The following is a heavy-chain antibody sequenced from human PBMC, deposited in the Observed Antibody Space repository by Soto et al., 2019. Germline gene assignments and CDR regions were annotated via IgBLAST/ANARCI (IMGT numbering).Heavy chain of an antibody. Sequence: ASVKVSCKVSGYTPTELSMHWVRQAPGKRLEWMGGFDPEDGETIYAQKFQGRVTMTEDTSTDQAYMELSSLRSEDTALYSCATDLSPVGDFWRGAFDIFRRGTMV. CDR1: GYTPTELS. D-gene: IGHD3-3*01. V-gene: IGHV1-24*01. CDR3: ATDLSPVGDFWRGAFDI. CDR2: FDPEDGET. J-gene: IGHJ3*02.